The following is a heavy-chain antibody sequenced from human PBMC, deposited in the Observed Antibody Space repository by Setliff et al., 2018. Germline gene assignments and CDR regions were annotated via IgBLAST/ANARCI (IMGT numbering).Heavy chain of an antibody. Sequence: GESLKISCAASGFTFSSYSMNWVRQAPGKGLEWVSSISSSSSYIYYADSVKGRFTISRDNAKNSLYLQMNSLRAEDTAVYYCAKRDYYDSSGYLLPYMDVWGKGTTVTVSS. D-gene: IGHD3-22*01. CDR3: AKRDYYDSSGYLLPYMDV. J-gene: IGHJ6*03. CDR2: ISSSSSYI. CDR1: GFTFSSYS. V-gene: IGHV3-21*01.